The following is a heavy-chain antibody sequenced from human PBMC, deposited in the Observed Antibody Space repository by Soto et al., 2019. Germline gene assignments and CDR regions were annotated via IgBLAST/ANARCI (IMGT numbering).Heavy chain of an antibody. CDR3: AIYLRLRLFDWLFSPYYYYGMDV. CDR1: GYTFTSYG. Sequence: ASVKVSCKASGYTFTSYGISWVRQAPGQGLEWMGWISAYNGNTNYAQKLQGRVTMTTDTSTSTAYMELRCLKSDDTAVYYCAIYLRLRLFDWLFSPYYYYGMDVWGQGTTVTVSS. D-gene: IGHD3-3*01. V-gene: IGHV1-18*01. J-gene: IGHJ6*02. CDR2: ISAYNGNT.